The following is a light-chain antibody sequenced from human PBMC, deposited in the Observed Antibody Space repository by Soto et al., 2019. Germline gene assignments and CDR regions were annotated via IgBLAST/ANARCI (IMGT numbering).Light chain of an antibody. CDR2: EVT. J-gene: IGLJ2*01. Sequence: QSALTQPASVSGSPGQSIAISCTGTRSDVGAYNYVSWYQQHPGKAPKLMISEVTNRPSGVSDRFSGSKSGNTASLTISGLQAEDEADYYCQSFDKYLSAVVFGGGTKVTVL. V-gene: IGLV2-14*01. CDR3: QSFDKYLSAVV. CDR1: RSDVGAYNY.